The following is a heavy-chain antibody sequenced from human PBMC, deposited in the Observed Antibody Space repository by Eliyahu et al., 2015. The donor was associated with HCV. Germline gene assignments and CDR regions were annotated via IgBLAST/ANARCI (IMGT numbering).Heavy chain of an antibody. V-gene: IGHV5-51*01. CDR1: GYSFSDHW. Sequence: EVQLVQSGAEVKKPGESLKISCKGSGYSFSDHWIGWVRQMPGKGLEWMGIIYPGDSDTRYSPSFQGQVTISADKSITTAYLQWSSLQASDTAMYYCARHRYCVRASCYEDYWGQGTLVTVSS. J-gene: IGHJ4*02. CDR3: ARHRYCVRASCYEDY. CDR2: IYPGDSDT. D-gene: IGHD2-2*01.